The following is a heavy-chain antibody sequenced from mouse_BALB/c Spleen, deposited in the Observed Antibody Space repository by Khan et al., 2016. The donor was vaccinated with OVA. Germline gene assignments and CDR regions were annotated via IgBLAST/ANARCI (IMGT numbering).Heavy chain of an antibody. CDR2: INTYTGEP. J-gene: IGHJ4*01. CDR1: GYTFTNFG. Sequence: QIQLVQSGPELQKPGETVKISCKTSGYTFTNFGMNWVKQAPGKGLEWMGWINTYTGEPSYADDFKGRFAFSLETSASTAYLQINNLKNEDTATYFCARPPYVSDTMAYWGQGTSVTVSS. D-gene: IGHD1-1*01. V-gene: IGHV9-3-1*01. CDR3: ARPPYVSDTMAY.